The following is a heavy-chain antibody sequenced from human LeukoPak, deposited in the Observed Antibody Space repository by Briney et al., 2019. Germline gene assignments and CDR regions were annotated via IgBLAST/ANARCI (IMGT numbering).Heavy chain of an antibody. V-gene: IGHV1-18*01. Sequence: GASVKVSCKASGYTFTSEGISWVRQAPGQGLEWMGWISAYNGNTNYAQKLQGRVTMTTDTSTSTAYMELRSLRSDDTAVYYCAISAADNYFDYWGQGTLVTVSS. CDR1: GYTFTSEG. J-gene: IGHJ4*02. D-gene: IGHD6-13*01. CDR3: AISAADNYFDY. CDR2: ISAYNGNT.